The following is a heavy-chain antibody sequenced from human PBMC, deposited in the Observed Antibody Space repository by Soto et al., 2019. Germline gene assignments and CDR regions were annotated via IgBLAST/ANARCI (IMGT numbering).Heavy chain of an antibody. Sequence: QVQLVESGGGVVQPGRSLRLSCAASGFTFSSYAMHWVRQAPGKGLEWVAVISYDGSNKYYADSVKGRFTISRDNSKNTLYLQMNSLRAEDTAVYYCASDHPLWSLLKGMDVWGQGTTVTVSS. J-gene: IGHJ6*02. CDR3: ASDHPLWSLLKGMDV. D-gene: IGHD3-10*01. CDR2: ISYDGSNK. V-gene: IGHV3-30-3*01. CDR1: GFTFSSYA.